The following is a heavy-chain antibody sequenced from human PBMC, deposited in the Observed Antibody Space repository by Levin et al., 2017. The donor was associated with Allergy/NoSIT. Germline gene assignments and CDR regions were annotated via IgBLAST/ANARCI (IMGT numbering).Heavy chain of an antibody. V-gene: IGHV1-18*01. CDR3: ARSHYDILTGYYDAFDI. CDR1: GYTFTSYG. CDR2: ISAYNGNT. J-gene: IGHJ3*02. D-gene: IGHD3-9*01. Sequence: ASVKVSCKASGYTFTSYGISWVRQAPGQGLEWMGWISAYNGNTNYAQKLQGRVTMTTDTSTSTAYMELRSLRSDDTAVYYCARSHYDILTGYYDAFDIWGQGTMVTVSS.